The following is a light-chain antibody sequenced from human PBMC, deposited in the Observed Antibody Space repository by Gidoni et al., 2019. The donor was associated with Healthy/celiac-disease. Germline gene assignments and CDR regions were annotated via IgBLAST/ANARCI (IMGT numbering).Light chain of an antibody. V-gene: IGKV3-11*01. CDR3: QQRSNWPRLT. CDR1: QGVSSH. Sequence: EIVLTQSPATLSLSPGERTTLSCRARQGVSSHLAWYQQKPGQAPRLLLYDASNRATGIPARFSGSGSGTALTLTISSLEPEDFAVYYCQQRSNWPRLTFGGGTKVEIK. J-gene: IGKJ4*01. CDR2: DAS.